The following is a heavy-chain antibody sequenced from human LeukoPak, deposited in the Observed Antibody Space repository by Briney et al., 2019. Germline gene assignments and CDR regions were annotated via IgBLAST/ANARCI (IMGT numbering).Heavy chain of an antibody. D-gene: IGHD1-1*01. J-gene: IGHJ6*03. CDR3: ARLEKKSYYYMDV. Sequence: PGGSLRLSCAASGFIFNNYGLIWVRQAPGKGLGWVSAISNDGGGTTYADFVEGRFTISRDNSENTLFLQMNTLRAEDTAVYYCARLEKKSYYYMDVWGKGTTVTVSS. CDR2: ISNDGGGT. V-gene: IGHV3-23*01. CDR1: GFIFNNYG.